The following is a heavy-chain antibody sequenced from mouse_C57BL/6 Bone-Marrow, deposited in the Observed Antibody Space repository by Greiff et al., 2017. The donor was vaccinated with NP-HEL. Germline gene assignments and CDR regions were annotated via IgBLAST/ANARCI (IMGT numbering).Heavy chain of an antibody. Sequence: QVQLQQPGAELVMPGASVKLSCKASGYTFTSYWMHWVKQRPGQGLEWIGEIDPSDSYTNYNQKFKGKSTLTVDKSSSTAYMQLSSLTSEDSAVYYCARGGLEYYFDDWGQGTTLTVAS. CDR3: ARGGLEYYFDD. CDR1: GYTFTSYW. CDR2: IDPSDSYT. V-gene: IGHV1-69*01. J-gene: IGHJ2*01.